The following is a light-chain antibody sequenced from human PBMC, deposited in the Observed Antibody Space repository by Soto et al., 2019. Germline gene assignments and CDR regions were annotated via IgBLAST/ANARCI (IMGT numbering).Light chain of an antibody. CDR1: QSVSSNY. CDR3: QQYGSSPRYS. CDR2: ATA. J-gene: IGKJ2*03. V-gene: IGKV3-20*01. Sequence: EIVLTQSPGTLSLSLGERATLSCRASQSVSSNYLAWYQQQPGQAPRLLIYATANRATGIPDRFSGSGSGTDFTLIISRLEPDDFVVYYCQQYGSSPRYSFGQGTKLEIK.